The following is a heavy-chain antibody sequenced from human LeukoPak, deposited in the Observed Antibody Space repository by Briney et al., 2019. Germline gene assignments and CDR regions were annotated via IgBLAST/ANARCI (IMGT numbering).Heavy chain of an antibody. V-gene: IGHV3-21*01. CDR1: GFTFSSYS. CDR2: ISSSSSYI. D-gene: IGHD3-22*01. J-gene: IGHJ4*02. Sequence: GGSLRLSCAASGFTFSSYSMNWVRQAPGKGLEWVSSISSSSSYIYYADSVKGRFTISRDNAKNSLYPQMNSLRAEDTAVYYCARGAEITMIEDYWGQGTLVTVSS. CDR3: ARGAEITMIEDY.